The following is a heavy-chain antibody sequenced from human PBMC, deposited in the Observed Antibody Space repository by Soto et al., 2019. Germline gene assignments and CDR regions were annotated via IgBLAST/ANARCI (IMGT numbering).Heavy chain of an antibody. Sequence: QVQLQESGPGLVKPSETLALTCSVSGASMRDYFWNWIRQAPGRGLEWLGDVYYSGSTNYNPSLKSRINISIDPSTRQFSLTITSVTPADTAVYYCAKEVEGGNYGLEIWGRGIRVTVAS. D-gene: IGHD4-17*01. CDR2: VYYSGST. CDR1: GASMRDYF. J-gene: IGHJ4*02. V-gene: IGHV4-59*01. CDR3: AKEVEGGNYGLEI.